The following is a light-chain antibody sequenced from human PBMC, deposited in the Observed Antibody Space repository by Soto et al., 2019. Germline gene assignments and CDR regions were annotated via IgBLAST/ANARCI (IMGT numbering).Light chain of an antibody. CDR3: QQYNTYLLT. CDR1: PSISDW. J-gene: IGKJ4*01. V-gene: IGKV1-5*03. CDR2: KTS. Sequence: DIQMTQSPSTLSASVGDRVNITCRASPSISDWLAWYQQKPGKAPKLLIYKTSILESGVPSRFSGSASGTEFTLTISSLQPDDFATYYCQQYNTYLLTFGGGTKVEIK.